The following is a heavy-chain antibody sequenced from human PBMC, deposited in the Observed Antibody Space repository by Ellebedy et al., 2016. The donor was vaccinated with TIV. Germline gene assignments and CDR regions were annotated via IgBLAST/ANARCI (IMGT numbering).Heavy chain of an antibody. D-gene: IGHD3-3*01. J-gene: IGHJ3*02. CDR3: ARDAGRYDFWSGYYSDEEGVFDI. V-gene: IGHV3-21*01. CDR2: ISSSSSYI. CDR1: GFTFSTYS. Sequence: GESLKISCAGSGFTFSTYSMNWVRQAPGKGLEWVSSISSSSSYIYYADSVKGRFTISRDSAKNSLYLQMDSLRAEDTAVYYCARDAGRYDFWSGYYSDEEGVFDIWGQGTMVTVSS.